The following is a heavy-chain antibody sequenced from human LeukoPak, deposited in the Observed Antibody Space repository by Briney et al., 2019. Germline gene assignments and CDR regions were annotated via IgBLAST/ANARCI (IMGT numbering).Heavy chain of an antibody. D-gene: IGHD1-26*01. J-gene: IGHJ4*02. CDR1: GFTFRNYA. CDR3: AKGGSIGSYFVAFDY. V-gene: IGHV3-23*01. CDR2: ISFSGSDT. Sequence: RGSLRLSCAASGFTFRNYAMSWVRQAPGKGLEWVSAISFSGSDTYYADSVKGRFTISRDNSKNTLYLQMNSLRADDTAVYYCAKGGSIGSYFVAFDYWGQGTLVTVSS.